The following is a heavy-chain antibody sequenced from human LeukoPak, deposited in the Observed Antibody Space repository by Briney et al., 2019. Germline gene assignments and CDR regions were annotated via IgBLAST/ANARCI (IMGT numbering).Heavy chain of an antibody. J-gene: IGHJ3*02. CDR3: ARSWYRSFDI. CDR2: INSDGSST. D-gene: IGHD1-1*01. CDR1: GFTFSTYW. V-gene: IGHV3-74*01. Sequence: PGGSLRLSCAASGFTFSTYWMHWVRQAPGEGLVWVSRINSDGSSTSYADSVKGRFTVSRDNAKNTLYLQMNSLRAEDTAVYYCARSWYRSFDIWGQGTMVTVSS.